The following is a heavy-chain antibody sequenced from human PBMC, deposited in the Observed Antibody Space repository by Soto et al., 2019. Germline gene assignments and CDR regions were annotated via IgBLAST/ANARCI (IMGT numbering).Heavy chain of an antibody. J-gene: IGHJ3*02. CDR3: TSSYNCNEGDAFDI. V-gene: IGHV3-73*01. Sequence: GGSLRLSCAASGFTFSGSAMHWVRQASGKGLEWVGRIRSKANSYATAYAASVKGRFTVSRDDSKNTAYLQMNSLKTEDTAVYYCTSSYNCNEGDAFDIWGQGTMVTVSS. CDR1: GFTFSGSA. CDR2: IRSKANSYAT. D-gene: IGHD1-20*01.